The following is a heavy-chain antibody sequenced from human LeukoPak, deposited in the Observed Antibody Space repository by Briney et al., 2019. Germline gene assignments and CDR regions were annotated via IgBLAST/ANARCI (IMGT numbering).Heavy chain of an antibody. CDR2: ISHDGSNK. J-gene: IGHJ4*02. CDR1: GFTFSSYG. D-gene: IGHD3-16*01. CDR3: AKDGGWGDY. V-gene: IGHV3-30*18. Sequence: GGSLRLSCAASGFTFSSYGVHWVRQAPGKGLEWMAVISHDGSNKYYADSVKGRFTISRDNPKNTLYLQMNSLRAEDTAVYYCAKDGGWGDYWGQGTLVTVSS.